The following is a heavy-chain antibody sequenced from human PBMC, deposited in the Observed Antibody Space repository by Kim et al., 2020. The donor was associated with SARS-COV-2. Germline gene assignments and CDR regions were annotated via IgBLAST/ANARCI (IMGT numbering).Heavy chain of an antibody. CDR2: IYPGDSDT. J-gene: IGHJ3*02. D-gene: IGHD1-26*01. CDR3: ARRRSGSYYNSDAFDI. V-gene: IGHV5-51*01. CDR1: GYSFTSYW. Sequence: GESLKISCKGSGYSFTSYWIGWVRQMPGKGLEWMGIIYPGDSDTRYSPSFQGQVTISADKSISTAYLQWSSLKASDTAMYYCARRRSGSYYNSDAFDIWGQGTMVTVSS.